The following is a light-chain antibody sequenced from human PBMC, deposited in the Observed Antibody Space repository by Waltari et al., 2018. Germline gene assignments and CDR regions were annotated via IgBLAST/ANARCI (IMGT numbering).Light chain of an antibody. CDR3: QHYVRLPAT. V-gene: IGKV3-20*01. J-gene: IGKJ1*01. CDR1: QSVGRS. Sequence: EIVLTQSPGTLSLSPGERATLACRASQSVGRSLAWYQQKPGQAPRLLIYDASRRATGIPDRFSGSGSGTDFSLTISILEPEDFAVYYCQHYVRLPATFGQGTKVEI. CDR2: DAS.